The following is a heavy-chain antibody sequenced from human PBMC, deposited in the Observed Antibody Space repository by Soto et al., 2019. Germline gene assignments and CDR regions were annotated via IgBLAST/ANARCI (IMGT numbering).Heavy chain of an antibody. D-gene: IGHD6-19*01. CDR1: GFTFSSYA. CDR3: AREDWHYGSGWYGGMDV. CDR2: ISYDGSNK. J-gene: IGHJ6*02. V-gene: IGHV3-30-3*01. Sequence: QVQLVESGGGVVQPGRSLRLSCAASGFTFSSYAMHWVRQAPGKGLEWVAVISYDGSNKYYADSVKGRFTISRDNSKNTLYLQMNSLRAEDTAVYYCAREDWHYGSGWYGGMDVWGQGTTVTVSS.